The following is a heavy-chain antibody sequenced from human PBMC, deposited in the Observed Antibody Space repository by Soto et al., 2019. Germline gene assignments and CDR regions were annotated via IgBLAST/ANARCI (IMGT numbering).Heavy chain of an antibody. D-gene: IGHD3-22*01. CDR3: AREDYDSSGYPLGYFDY. J-gene: IGHJ4*02. CDR2: IYYSGST. CDR1: GGSISSYY. V-gene: IGHV4-59*01. Sequence: PSETLSLTCTVSGGSISSYYWSWIRQPPGKGLEWIGYIYYSGSTNYNPSLKSRVTISVDTSKNQFSLKLSSVTAADTAVYYCAREDYDSSGYPLGYFDYWGQGTLVTVSS.